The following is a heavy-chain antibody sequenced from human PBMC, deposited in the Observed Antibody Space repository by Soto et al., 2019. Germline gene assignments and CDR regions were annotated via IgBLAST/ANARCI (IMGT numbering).Heavy chain of an antibody. D-gene: IGHD2-21*01. CDR1: GGSISSSTYY. CDR2: LYYSGST. V-gene: IGHV4-39*07. Sequence: PSETLSLTCSVSGGSISSSTYYWGWIRQSPGKGLEWIGSLYYSGSTYYNPSLKSRVTISVDTSKNQFSLKLSSVTAADTAVYYCAASCVGCGGFNYYGMDVWGQGTTVTVSS. J-gene: IGHJ6*02. CDR3: AASCVGCGGFNYYGMDV.